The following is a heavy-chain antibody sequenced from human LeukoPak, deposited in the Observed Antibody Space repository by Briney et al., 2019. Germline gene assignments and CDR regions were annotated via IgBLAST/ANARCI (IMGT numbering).Heavy chain of an antibody. CDR2: ISSSGSTI. CDR3: ARGDYDFWSGYYRNYGMDV. CDR1: GFTYSSYE. J-gene: IGHJ6*02. D-gene: IGHD3-3*01. Sequence: GGSLRLSCAASGFTYSSYEMNWVGQAGGKGLEWVSYISSSGSTIYYADSVKGRFTISRDNAKNSLYLQMNSLRAEDTAVYYCARGDYDFWSGYYRNYGMDVWGQGTTVTASS. V-gene: IGHV3-48*03.